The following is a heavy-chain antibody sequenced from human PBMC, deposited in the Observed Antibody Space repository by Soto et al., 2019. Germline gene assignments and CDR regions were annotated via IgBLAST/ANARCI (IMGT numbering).Heavy chain of an antibody. J-gene: IGHJ2*01. Sequence: GGSLRLSCAASGFTFNNYGMHWVRQAPGKGLEWVAVIWYDGSHESYADSVKGRFTISRDNSKNTLYLQMNSLRAEDTAVYYCARDRYSYDSRAYQGVDWYFDLWGRGALVTVSS. CDR1: GFTFNNYG. CDR2: IWYDGSHE. V-gene: IGHV3-33*01. CDR3: ARDRYSYDSRAYQGVDWYFDL. D-gene: IGHD3-22*01.